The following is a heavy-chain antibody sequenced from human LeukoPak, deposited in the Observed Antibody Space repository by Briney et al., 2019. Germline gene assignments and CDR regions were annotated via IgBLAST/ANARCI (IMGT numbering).Heavy chain of an antibody. Sequence: SVKVSCKASGGTFSSYAISWVRQAPGQGLEWMGGIIPIFGTANYAQKFQGRVTITTDESTSTAYMELRSLRSEDTGVYYCAITGRGGRKGGWPPPGSFDYWGQGTLVTVSS. CDR1: GGTFSSYA. J-gene: IGHJ4*02. V-gene: IGHV1-69*05. CDR2: IIPIFGTA. CDR3: AITGRGGRKGGWPPPGSFDY. D-gene: IGHD6-19*01.